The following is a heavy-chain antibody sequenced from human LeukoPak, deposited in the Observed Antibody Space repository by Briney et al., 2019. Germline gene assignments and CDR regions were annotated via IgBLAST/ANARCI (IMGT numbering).Heavy chain of an antibody. D-gene: IGHD1-1*01. J-gene: IGHJ5*02. V-gene: IGHV3-21*01. CDR1: GFTLSSYS. CDR2: ISSSSSYI. CDR3: ARGIPTERHKRNNWFDP. Sequence: GGSLRLSCAASGFTLSSYSMNWVRQAPGKGLEWVSSISSSSSYIYYADSVKGRFTISRDNAKNSLYLQMNSLRAEDTAVYYCARGIPTERHKRNNWFDPWGQGTLVTVSS.